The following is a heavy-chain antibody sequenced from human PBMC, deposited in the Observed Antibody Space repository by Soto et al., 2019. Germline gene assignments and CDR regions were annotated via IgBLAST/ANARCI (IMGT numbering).Heavy chain of an antibody. CDR3: AKGPTARLDY. D-gene: IGHD6-6*01. CDR1: EFTFSSYA. CDR2: ISGSGGST. J-gene: IGHJ4*02. Sequence: GGSLRLSCEASEFTFSSYAMNWVRQAPGKGLEWVSGISGSGGSTHYADSVKGRFTISRDNSKNTLYLQMNSLRAEDTAVYYCAKGPTARLDYWGQGTLVTVS. V-gene: IGHV3-23*01.